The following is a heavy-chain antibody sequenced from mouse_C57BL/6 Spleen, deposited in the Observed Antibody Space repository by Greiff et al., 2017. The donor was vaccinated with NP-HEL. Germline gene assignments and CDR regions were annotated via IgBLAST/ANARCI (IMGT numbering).Heavy chain of an antibody. J-gene: IGHJ1*03. V-gene: IGHV1-55*01. CDR2: IYPGSGSP. CDR3: ARYYYGSDWYFDV. D-gene: IGHD1-1*01. CDR1: GYTFTSYW. Sequence: VKLQQPGAELVKPGASVKMSCKASGYTFTSYWITWVKQRPGQGLEWIGDIYPGSGSPNYNEKFQSKATLTVDTSSSTAYMQLSSLTSEDSAVYYCARYYYGSDWYFDVWGTGTTVTVSS.